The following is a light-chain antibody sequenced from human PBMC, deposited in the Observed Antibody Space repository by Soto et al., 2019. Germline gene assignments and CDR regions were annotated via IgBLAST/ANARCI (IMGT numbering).Light chain of an antibody. J-gene: IGKJ4*01. CDR2: AAS. Sequence: DIPVTQSPSSLSASVGDRVIITCRTSQSIRTYFNWYQQKPGEAPKLLIYAASSLISGVPSRFSGSGSGTDFTLTIDSLQPEDFATYYCQQSYTTPLTFGGGTKVEI. CDR3: QQSYTTPLT. V-gene: IGKV1-39*01. CDR1: QSIRTY.